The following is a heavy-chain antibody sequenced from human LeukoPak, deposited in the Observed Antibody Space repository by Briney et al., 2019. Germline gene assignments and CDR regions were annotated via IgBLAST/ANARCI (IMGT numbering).Heavy chain of an antibody. J-gene: IGHJ4*02. V-gene: IGHV3-48*03. D-gene: IGHD1-1*01. CDR2: ISSSGSTI. CDR1: GFSFSNYE. CDR3: VREGGGRRRAGIDN. Sequence: AGGSLRLSCAASGFSFSNYELNWVRQAPGKGLEWVSYISSSGSTIYYADSVKGRFSVSRDSAENSLFLQMNSLRAEDTAVYYCVREGGGRRRAGIDNWGQGTLVIASS.